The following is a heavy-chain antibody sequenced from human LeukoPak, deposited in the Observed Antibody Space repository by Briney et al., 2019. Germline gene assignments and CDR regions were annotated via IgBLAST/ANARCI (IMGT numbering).Heavy chain of an antibody. V-gene: IGHV1-2*02. CDR1: GYTFTSYG. CDR2: INPNSGGT. CDR3: ARLPRRRGYCSSTSCYQYFDY. Sequence: ASVKVSCKASGYTFTSYGISWVRQAPGQGLEWMGWINPNSGGTNYAQKFQGRVTMTRDTSISTAYMELSRLRSDDTAVYYCARLPRRRGYCSSTSCYQYFDYWGQGTLVTVSS. D-gene: IGHD2-2*01. J-gene: IGHJ4*02.